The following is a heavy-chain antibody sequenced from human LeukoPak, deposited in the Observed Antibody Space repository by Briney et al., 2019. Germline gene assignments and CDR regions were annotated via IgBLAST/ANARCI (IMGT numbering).Heavy chain of an antibody. V-gene: IGHV4-4*07. J-gene: IGHJ4*02. CDR3: ARRSSGWYPGYFDY. CDR1: GGSISSYS. Sequence: SETLSLTCTVSGGSISSYSWSWIRQPAGKGLEWIGHINTSGSTNYNPSLKSRVTISVDTSKNQFSLKLSSVTAADTAVYYCARRSSGWYPGYFDYWGQGTLVTVSS. CDR2: INTSGST. D-gene: IGHD6-19*01.